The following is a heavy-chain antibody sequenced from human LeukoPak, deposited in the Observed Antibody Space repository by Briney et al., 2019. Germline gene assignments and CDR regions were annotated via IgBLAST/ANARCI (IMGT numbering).Heavy chain of an antibody. V-gene: IGHV3-21*01. D-gene: IGHD6-6*01. J-gene: IGHJ4*02. CDR3: AREFEYSTSGAGY. CDR2: MSILSGIT. Sequence: GGSLRLSCAGSGFPFSGYSMNWVRQTPGKGLEWVSSMSILSGITYYAESVKGRFTVSRDNAKNLLHLQMNSLKVEDTAIYYCAREFEYSTSGAGYWGQGTLVTVSS. CDR1: GFPFSGYS.